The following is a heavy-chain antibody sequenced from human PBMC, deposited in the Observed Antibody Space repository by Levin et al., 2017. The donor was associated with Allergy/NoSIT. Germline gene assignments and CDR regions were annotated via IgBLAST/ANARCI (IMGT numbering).Heavy chain of an antibody. CDR2: IIPVLGVA. Sequence: VASVKVSCKTSGGTFTSYTINWVRQAPGQGLEWVGRIIPVLGVAKYAQKFQGRVTISADKSTSTAFMELNSLTPEDTAVYFCGRTLSLVGPFDLWGQGTLVSVSS. J-gene: IGHJ3*01. CDR1: GGTFTSYT. V-gene: IGHV1-69*02. CDR3: GRTLSLVGPFDL. D-gene: IGHD2-8*02.